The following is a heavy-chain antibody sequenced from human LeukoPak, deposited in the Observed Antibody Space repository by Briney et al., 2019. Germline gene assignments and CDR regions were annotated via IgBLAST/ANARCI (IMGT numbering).Heavy chain of an antibody. D-gene: IGHD6-19*01. Sequence: GGSLRLSCAASGFTFNTYWMHWVRQAPGKGLVWVSHINPDGSQTNYADSVKGRFTIFRDNARNTLYLQMNSLRAEDTAVYYCTRSGYGSGWYSPQAFDIWGQGTMVTVSS. CDR3: TRSGYGSGWYSPQAFDI. CDR1: GFTFNTYW. V-gene: IGHV3-74*01. J-gene: IGHJ3*02. CDR2: INPDGSQT.